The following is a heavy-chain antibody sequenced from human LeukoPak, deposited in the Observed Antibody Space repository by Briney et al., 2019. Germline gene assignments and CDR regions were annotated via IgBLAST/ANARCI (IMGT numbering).Heavy chain of an antibody. Sequence: SETLSLTCAVYGGSFSDYYWSWIRQPPGKGLEWIGEINHSGSTNYNPSLKSRVTISVDTSKNQFSLKLSSVTAADTAVYYCARGPVTTGLNFDYWGQGTLVTVSS. CDR1: GGSFSDYY. V-gene: IGHV4-34*01. J-gene: IGHJ4*02. CDR3: ARGPVTTGLNFDY. D-gene: IGHD4-17*01. CDR2: INHSGST.